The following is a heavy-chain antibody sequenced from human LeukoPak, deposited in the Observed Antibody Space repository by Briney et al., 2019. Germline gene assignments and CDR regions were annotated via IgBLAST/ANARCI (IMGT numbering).Heavy chain of an antibody. Sequence: PSETLSLTCSVSDDSITMYYWTWIRQPPAKGMDRIGYVDHTGSTNFNPSLNGRVRISRDPTNNLFSLRLRSVTAADTAVYFCARGRVSSSTWYSTYYYYFYMDVWGKGTTVTVSS. V-gene: IGHV4-59*01. CDR2: VDHTGST. J-gene: IGHJ6*03. CDR3: ARGRVSSSTWYSTYYYYFYMDV. CDR1: DDSITMYY. D-gene: IGHD1-1*01.